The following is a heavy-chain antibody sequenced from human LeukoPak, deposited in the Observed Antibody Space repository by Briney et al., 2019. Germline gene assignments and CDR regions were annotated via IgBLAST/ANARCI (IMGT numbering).Heavy chain of an antibody. Sequence: SETLSLTCSVSGASISSSNYYWGWIRQPPGKGLEWIGAIYYTGTTYYNPSLRSRVTISVDTSKNHFSLKLSSVTAADTALYYCASAPRQGSIGGLDYWGQGTLVTVSS. D-gene: IGHD3-16*01. CDR2: IYYTGTT. J-gene: IGHJ4*02. CDR3: ASAPRQGSIGGLDY. CDR1: GASISSSNYY. V-gene: IGHV4-39*02.